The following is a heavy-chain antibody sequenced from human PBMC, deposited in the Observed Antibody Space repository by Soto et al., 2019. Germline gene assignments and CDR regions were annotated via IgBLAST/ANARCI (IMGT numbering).Heavy chain of an antibody. CDR1: GGSISSGGYS. J-gene: IGHJ4*02. CDR3: ARTVIGGFDY. Sequence: SETLSLTCAVSGGSISSGGYSWSWIRQPPGKGLEWIAYINYSRNTNYNPSLKSRVAISGDTSKNQFSLKLSSVTAADTAVYYCARTVIGGFDYWGQGTLVTVSS. V-gene: IGHV4-61*08. D-gene: IGHD3-16*02. CDR2: INYSRNT.